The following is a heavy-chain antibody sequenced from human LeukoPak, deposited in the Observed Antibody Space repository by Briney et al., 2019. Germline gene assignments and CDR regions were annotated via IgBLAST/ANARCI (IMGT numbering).Heavy chain of an antibody. CDR1: GFTFSGYA. CDR2: ISGSGGST. CDR3: AKDFYNFWSGYYEGYFDY. V-gene: IGHV3-23*01. J-gene: IGHJ4*02. D-gene: IGHD3-3*01. Sequence: TGGSLRLSCAASGFTFSGYAMSWVRQAPGKGLEWVSGISGSGGSTYYADSVKGRFTISRDNSKNTLFLQMNSLRVDDTAIYYCAKDFYNFWSGYYEGYFDYWGQGALVTVSS.